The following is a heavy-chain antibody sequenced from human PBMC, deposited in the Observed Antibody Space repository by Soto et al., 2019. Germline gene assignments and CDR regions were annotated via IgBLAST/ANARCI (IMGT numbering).Heavy chain of an antibody. Sequence: EVQLVESGGGLVQPGRSLRLSCAASGFTFDDYAMHWVRQAPGKGLEWVSGISWNSGSIGYADSVKGRFTISRDNAKNSLYLQMNSLRAEDTALYYCAKDMEGDFWSGYYNDAFDIWGQGTMVTVSS. V-gene: IGHV3-9*01. CDR1: GFTFDDYA. J-gene: IGHJ3*02. CDR2: ISWNSGSI. CDR3: AKDMEGDFWSGYYNDAFDI. D-gene: IGHD3-3*01.